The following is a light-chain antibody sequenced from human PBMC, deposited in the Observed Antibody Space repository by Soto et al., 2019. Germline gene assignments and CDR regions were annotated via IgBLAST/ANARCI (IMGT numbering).Light chain of an antibody. J-gene: IGKJ2*01. CDR1: QSVSNNS. V-gene: IGKV3-20*01. CDR3: QQYGSSLYT. Sequence: EIVLTQSPVTLSLSPGERVTLSCRASQSVSNNSLAWYQQIPGQPPRLLIYGASSRTTGIPDRFSGSGSGTDFTLTISRLEPGDFAVYYCQQYGSSLYTFGQGTKLDIK. CDR2: GAS.